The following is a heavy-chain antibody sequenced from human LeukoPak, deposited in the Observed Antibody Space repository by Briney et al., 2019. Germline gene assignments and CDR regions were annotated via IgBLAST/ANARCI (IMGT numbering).Heavy chain of an antibody. V-gene: IGHV3-23*01. CDR3: AKGNGFLQWPHPMDV. CDR1: GFILSNYA. J-gene: IGHJ6*03. D-gene: IGHD3-3*01. Sequence: GGSLRLSCATPGFILSNYAMIWVRQAPGRGLECVSPLSDSGGSVYYLASVKGRFTISRDNSKDILYLQVNSLRAEDTATYYCAKGNGFLQWPHPMDVWGKGTTVTVSS. CDR2: LSDSGGSV.